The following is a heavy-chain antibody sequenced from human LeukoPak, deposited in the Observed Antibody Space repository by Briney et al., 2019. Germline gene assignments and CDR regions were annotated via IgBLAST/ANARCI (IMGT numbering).Heavy chain of an antibody. CDR3: ARGLHGVIIVYYYYVMDV. CDR2: INHSGGST. CDR1: GGSFSSYY. J-gene: IGHJ6*02. V-gene: IGHV4-34*01. Sequence: SETPSLTCAVYGGSFSSYYWSWIRQPPGKGLEWIGEINHSGGSTNYNPTFKSRAAISLDTSKNQFSLRLSSVTAADTAVYYCARGLHGVIIVYYYYVMDVWGQGTTVTASS. D-gene: IGHD2/OR15-2a*01.